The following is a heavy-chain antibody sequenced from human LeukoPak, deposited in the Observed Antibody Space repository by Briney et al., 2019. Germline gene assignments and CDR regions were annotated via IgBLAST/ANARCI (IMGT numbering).Heavy chain of an antibody. D-gene: IGHD3-9*01. J-gene: IGHJ4*02. V-gene: IGHV3-7*03. CDR3: AREDDILTGYYFDY. CDR1: GFTFSSYW. Sequence: GGSLRLSCAASGFTFSSYWMSWVRQAPGKVLEWVANIKQDGSEKYYVDSVKGRFTISRDNAKNSLYLQMNSLRAEDTAVYYCAREDDILTGYYFDYWGQGTLVTVSS. CDR2: IKQDGSEK.